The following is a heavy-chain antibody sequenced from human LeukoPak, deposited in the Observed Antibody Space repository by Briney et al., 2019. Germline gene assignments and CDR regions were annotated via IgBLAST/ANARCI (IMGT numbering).Heavy chain of an antibody. CDR1: GGSISTYY. V-gene: IGHV4-59*01. Sequence: SETLSLTCTVSGGSISTYYWSWFRQSPGKGLGWIGNIYYSGSTNYNPSLKSRVTISLDTSNNQFSLKLSSVTAADTAVYYCARANQLAWGYYFDYWGQGTLVTVSS. D-gene: IGHD6-13*01. J-gene: IGHJ4*02. CDR2: IYYSGST. CDR3: ARANQLAWGYYFDY.